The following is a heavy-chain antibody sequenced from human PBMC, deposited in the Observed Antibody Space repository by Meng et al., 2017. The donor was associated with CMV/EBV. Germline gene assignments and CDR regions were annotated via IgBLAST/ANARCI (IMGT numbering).Heavy chain of an antibody. CDR1: GYTFTGYY. CDR2: INPNGGGT. V-gene: IGHV1-2*02. D-gene: IGHD2-2*01. J-gene: IGHJ4*02. Sequence: KDSGYTFTGYYIRWVRQAPGQGPEWMGWINPNGGGTSYAQKFQGRVTMTLDTSISTAYMELSRLRSDDTAVYYCARRIVVVPAAYLGYWGQGTLVTVSS. CDR3: ARRIVVVPAAYLGY.